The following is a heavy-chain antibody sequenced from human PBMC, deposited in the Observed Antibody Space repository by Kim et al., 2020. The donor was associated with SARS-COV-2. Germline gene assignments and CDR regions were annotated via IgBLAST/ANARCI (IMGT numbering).Heavy chain of an antibody. CDR3: ASRYNEILPGYSAGYYYYGGV. CDR1: GFAFASFT. D-gene: IGHD3-9*01. J-gene: IGHJ6*03. Sequence: GGSLRLSCGASGFAFASFTMTWVRQAPGKGLQWVASISTSGSYQYYADSFKGRFTISRDNAQNFLYLQMNSLRVEDTAVYYCASRYNEILPGYSAGYYYYGGVWGKGPTVTVSS. CDR2: ISTSGSYQ. V-gene: IGHV3-21*04.